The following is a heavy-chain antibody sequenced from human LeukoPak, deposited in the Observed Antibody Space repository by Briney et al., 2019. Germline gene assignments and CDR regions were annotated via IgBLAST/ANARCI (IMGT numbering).Heavy chain of an antibody. V-gene: IGHV3-23*01. D-gene: IGHD2-15*01. CDR2: ISGSGGST. Sequence: GGSLRLSCAASGFTFSSYAMSWVRHAPGKGLEWVSAISGSGGSTYYADSVKGRFTISRDNSKNTLYLQMNSLRAEDTALYYCARDTNSHCSGGSCYSGPDYWGQGTLVTVSS. CDR3: ARDTNSHCSGGSCYSGPDY. J-gene: IGHJ4*02. CDR1: GFTFSSYA.